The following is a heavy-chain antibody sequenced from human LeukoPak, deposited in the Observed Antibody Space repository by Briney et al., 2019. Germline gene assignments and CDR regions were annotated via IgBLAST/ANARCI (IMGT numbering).Heavy chain of an antibody. D-gene: IGHD1-26*01. Sequence: GGSLRLSCAASGFSFSSSWMHWVRQAPGKGLVWVSCINSDGSRKNYADSVKGRFTIYRDNAKNTLYLQMNSLRAEDTAVYYCARALGSNSDYWGRGTLVTVSP. CDR3: ARALGSNSDY. V-gene: IGHV3-74*01. CDR2: INSDGSRK. J-gene: IGHJ4*02. CDR1: GFSFSSSW.